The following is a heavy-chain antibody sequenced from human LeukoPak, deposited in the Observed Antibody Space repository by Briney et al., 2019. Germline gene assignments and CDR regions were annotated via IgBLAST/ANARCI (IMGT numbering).Heavy chain of an antibody. V-gene: IGHV3-23*01. CDR2: SGSGGST. CDR3: AKDFWSGYYPNY. J-gene: IGHJ4*02. CDR1: GFTFSSYA. Sequence: PAGSLRLSCAASGFTFSSYAMSWVRQAPGKGLEWVSGSGSGGSTYYADSVKGRFTISRDNSKNTLYLQMNSLRAEDTAVYYCAKDFWSGYYPNYWGQGTLVTVSS. D-gene: IGHD3-3*01.